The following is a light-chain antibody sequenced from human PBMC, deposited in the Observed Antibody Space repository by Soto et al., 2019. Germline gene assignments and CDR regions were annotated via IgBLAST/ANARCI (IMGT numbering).Light chain of an antibody. V-gene: IGKV1-12*01. CDR1: QDISSW. CDR2: AAS. CDR3: QQGYTNPIT. Sequence: IHMTQSPSSVSASVVYRVSITFRASQDISSWVAWYQQKPGKAPKLLISAASSLQSGVPRRFSGSGSGTDFTLIISGLQPEDFATYYCQQGYTNPITFGQGTRLEIK. J-gene: IGKJ5*01.